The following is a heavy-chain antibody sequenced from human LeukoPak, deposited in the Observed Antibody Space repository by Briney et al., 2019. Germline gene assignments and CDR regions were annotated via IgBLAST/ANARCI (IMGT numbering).Heavy chain of an antibody. J-gene: IGHJ6*03. V-gene: IGHV3-21*01. CDR2: ISSSSSYI. CDR1: GFTFSSYS. Sequence: GGSLRLSCAASGFTFSSYSMNWVRQAPGKGLEWVSSISSSSSYIYYADSVKGRFTISRDNAKNSLYLQMNSLRAEDTAVYYCARGLLWFGKPLDCMDVWGKGTTVTVSS. CDR3: ARGLLWFGKPLDCMDV. D-gene: IGHD3-10*01.